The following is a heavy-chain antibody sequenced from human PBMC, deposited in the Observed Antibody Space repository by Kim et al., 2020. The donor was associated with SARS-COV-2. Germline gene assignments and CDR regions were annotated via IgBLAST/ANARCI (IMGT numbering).Heavy chain of an antibody. D-gene: IGHD1-26*01. CDR3: AKEPHQWELDEDYYYYGMDV. J-gene: IGHJ6*02. CDR2: ISGSGGST. Sequence: GGSLRLSCAASGFTFSSYAMSWVRQAPGKGLEWVSAISGSGGSTYYADSVKGRFTISRDNSKNTLYLQMNSLRAEDTAVYYCAKEPHQWELDEDYYYYGMDVWGQGTTVTVSS. V-gene: IGHV3-23*01. CDR1: GFTFSSYA.